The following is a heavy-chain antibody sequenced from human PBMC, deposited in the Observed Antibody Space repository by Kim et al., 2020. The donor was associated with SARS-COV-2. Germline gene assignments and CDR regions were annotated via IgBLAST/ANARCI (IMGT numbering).Heavy chain of an antibody. D-gene: IGHD4-4*01. CDR3: ARDRITVTSYNWFDP. V-gene: IGHV3-48*02. Sequence: ADSVKGRFTISRDNAKNSLYLQMNSLRDEDTAVYYCARDRITVTSYNWFDPWGQGTLVTVSS. J-gene: IGHJ5*02.